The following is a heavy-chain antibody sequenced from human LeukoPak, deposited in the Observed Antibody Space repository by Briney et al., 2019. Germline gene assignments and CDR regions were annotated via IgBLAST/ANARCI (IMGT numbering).Heavy chain of an antibody. V-gene: IGHV4-4*07. CDR2: IYTSGST. CDR1: GGSISSYY. D-gene: IGHD3-10*01. J-gene: IGHJ6*03. CDR3: ATGGSGSVGYYYMDV. Sequence: SETLSLTCTVSGGSISSYYWSWIRQPAGKGLEWIGRIYTSGSTNYNPSLKSRVTMSVDTSKNQFSLKLSSVTAANTAVYYCATGGSGSVGYYYMDVWGKGTTVTISS.